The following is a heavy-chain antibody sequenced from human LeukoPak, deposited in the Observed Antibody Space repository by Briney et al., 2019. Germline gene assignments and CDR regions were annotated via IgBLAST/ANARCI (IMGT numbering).Heavy chain of an antibody. CDR1: GYTFTGYY. J-gene: IGHJ4*02. V-gene: IGHV1-18*04. D-gene: IGHD3-16*02. CDR2: ISAYNGNT. Sequence: ASVKVSCKASGYTFTGYYMHWVRQAPGQGLEWMGWISAYNGNTNYAQKLQGRVTMTTDTSTSTAYMELRSLRSDDTAVYYCARVAYDYVWGSYRYNPGPSDYWGQGTLVTVSS. CDR3: ARVAYDYVWGSYRYNPGPSDY.